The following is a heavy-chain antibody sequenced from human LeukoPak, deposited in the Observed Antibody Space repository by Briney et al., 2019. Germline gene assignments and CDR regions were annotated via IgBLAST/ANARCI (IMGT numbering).Heavy chain of an antibody. D-gene: IGHD6-19*01. J-gene: IGHJ3*02. CDR2: INPSGGST. V-gene: IGHV1-46*01. CDR1: GYTFTSYY. Sequence: ASVKVSRKSSGYTFTSYYMHWVRQAPGQGLEWMGLINPSGGSTSYAQKFQGRVTVTRDTPTSTVYMELSSLRSEDTAMYYCARTTKQWLNAFDIWGQGTMVTVSS. CDR3: ARTTKQWLNAFDI.